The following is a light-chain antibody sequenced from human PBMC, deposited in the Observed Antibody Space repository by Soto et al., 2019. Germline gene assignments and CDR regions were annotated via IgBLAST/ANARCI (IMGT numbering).Light chain of an antibody. CDR3: QQYNSYPLT. V-gene: IGKV1-5*01. Sequence: DIQMTQSPSTLSASVGDRVTITCRASQSISSWLAWYLQKPGKAPKLLIYDASSLESWVPSRFSGSGSGTEFTLTISSLQPDDFATYYCQQYNSYPLTFGGGTKVDIK. CDR1: QSISSW. CDR2: DAS. J-gene: IGKJ4*01.